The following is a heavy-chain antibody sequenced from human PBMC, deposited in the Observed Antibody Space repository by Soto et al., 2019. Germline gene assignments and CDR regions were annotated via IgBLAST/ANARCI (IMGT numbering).Heavy chain of an antibody. V-gene: IGHV3-30-3*01. J-gene: IGHJ5*02. CDR3: TRADRTVNLSVVDP. Sequence: QVQLVESGGGVVQPGRSLRLSCAASGFIFSSYAMHWVRQAPGKGLEWVALISDDGSSKYYADSVKGRFTISRDNSKNTLDLQTNSLSAEDTAVYYCTRADRTVNLSVVDPWGQGTLVTVSS. CDR1: GFIFSSYA. D-gene: IGHD4-17*01. CDR2: ISDDGSSK.